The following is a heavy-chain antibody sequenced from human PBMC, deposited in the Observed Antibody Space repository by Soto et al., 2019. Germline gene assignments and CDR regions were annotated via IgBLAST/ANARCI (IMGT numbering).Heavy chain of an antibody. Sequence: SETLSLTCTVSGGSISSSSYYWGWIRQPPGKGLEWIGSIYYSGSTYYNPSLKSRVTISVDTSKNQFSLKLSSVTAADTAVYYCARQGTYSSSSDYGMDVWGQGTTVTVSS. J-gene: IGHJ6*02. D-gene: IGHD6-6*01. CDR1: GGSISSSSYY. V-gene: IGHV4-39*01. CDR3: ARQGTYSSSSDYGMDV. CDR2: IYYSGST.